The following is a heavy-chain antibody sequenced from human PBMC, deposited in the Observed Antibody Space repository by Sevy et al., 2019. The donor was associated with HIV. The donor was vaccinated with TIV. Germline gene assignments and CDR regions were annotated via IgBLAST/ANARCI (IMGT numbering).Heavy chain of an antibody. J-gene: IGHJ6*02. CDR2: TYYRSKWYN. CDR3: ARGYAGMDV. V-gene: IGHV6-1*01. D-gene: IGHD5-12*01. Sequence: SQTPLTCAISGDSVSSSSSTWTWIRQSPSRGLEWLGRTYYRSKWYNDYAVSMKGRITINPDTSKNQFSLQLNSVTPEDTAVYYCARGYAGMDVWGQGTTVTVSS. CDR1: GDSVSSSSST.